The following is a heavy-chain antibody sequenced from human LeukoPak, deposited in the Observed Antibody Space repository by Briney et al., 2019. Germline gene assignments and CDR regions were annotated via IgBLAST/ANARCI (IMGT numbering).Heavy chain of an antibody. Sequence: GASVKVSCKASGYTFTKSGISWVRQAPGQGLEWMGWVSAYDGNRNYAQKLQGRLTMTTDRSTSTAYMELRSLRSDDTAMYYCGRGFARDSDILTGYYIGDYWGQGTLVTVSS. J-gene: IGHJ4*02. D-gene: IGHD3-9*01. V-gene: IGHV1-18*01. CDR3: GRGFARDSDILTGYYIGDY. CDR2: VSAYDGNR. CDR1: GYTFTKSG.